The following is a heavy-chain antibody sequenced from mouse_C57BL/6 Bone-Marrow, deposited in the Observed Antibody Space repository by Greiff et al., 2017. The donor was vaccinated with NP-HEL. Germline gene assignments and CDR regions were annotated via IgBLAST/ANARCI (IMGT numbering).Heavy chain of an antibody. V-gene: IGHV1-26*01. J-gene: IGHJ3*01. D-gene: IGHD2-13*01. CDR3: ARGLLGFAY. CDR1: GYTFTDYY. CDR2: INPNNGGT. Sequence: EVQLQQSGPELVKPGASVKISCKASGYTFTDYYMNWVKQSHGKSLEWIGDINPNNGGTSYNQKFKGKATLTVDKSSSTAYMELRSLTSEDSAVYYCARGLLGFAYWGQGTLVTVSA.